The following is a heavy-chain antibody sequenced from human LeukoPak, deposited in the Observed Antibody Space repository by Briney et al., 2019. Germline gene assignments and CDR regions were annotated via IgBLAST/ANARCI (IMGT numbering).Heavy chain of an antibody. CDR3: AVGDYPDAFDI. CDR1: GGSFSGYY. CDR2: INHSGST. J-gene: IGHJ3*02. V-gene: IGHV4-34*01. D-gene: IGHD4-17*01. Sequence: PSETLSLTCAVYGGSFSGYYWSWIRQPPGKGLEWIGEINHSGSTNYNPSLKSRVTISVDTSKNQFSLKLSSVTAADTAVYYCAVGDYPDAFDIWGQGTMVTVSS.